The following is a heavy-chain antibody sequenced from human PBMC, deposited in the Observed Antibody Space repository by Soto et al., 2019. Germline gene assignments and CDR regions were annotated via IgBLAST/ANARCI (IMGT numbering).Heavy chain of an antibody. J-gene: IGHJ3*02. V-gene: IGHV3-53*04. CDR1: GFTVSSNY. Sequence: EVQLVESGGGLVQPGGSLRLSCAASGFTVSSNYMSWVRQAPGKGLEWVSVIFTGGCTYYADSVKGRFTISRHSSKNTVYLQMNSLRAEDTAVYYWARDRYSSGWLDAFDIWGQGTMVTVSS. CDR2: IFTGGCT. CDR3: ARDRYSSGWLDAFDI. D-gene: IGHD6-19*01.